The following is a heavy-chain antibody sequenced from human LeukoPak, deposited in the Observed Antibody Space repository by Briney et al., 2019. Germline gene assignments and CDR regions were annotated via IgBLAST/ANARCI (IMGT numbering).Heavy chain of an antibody. V-gene: IGHV3-7*01. D-gene: IGHD6-19*01. CDR1: GFTFSNYW. CDR2: IEKDGSEI. CDR3: AAGAGWLIDW. J-gene: IGHJ4*02. Sequence: PGGSLRLSCAASGFTFSNYWMNWVRQAPGKGMEWVAIIEKDGSEILYVDSVKGRFTISRDNAKNALYLQMNSLRAEDTAVYYCAAGAGWLIDWWGQGTLVTGSS.